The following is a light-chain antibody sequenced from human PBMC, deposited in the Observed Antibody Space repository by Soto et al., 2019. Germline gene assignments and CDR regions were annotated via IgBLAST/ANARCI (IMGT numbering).Light chain of an antibody. CDR3: SSYTGTNTLV. CDR1: SSDVGDYDF. Sequence: QSVLTQPASVSGSPGQSITISCTGTSSDVGDYDFVSWYQQHPGKAPKLIIYGVTNRPSGISNRFSGSKSGNTASLTISGLQAEDEADYYCSSYTGTNTLVFGGGTKLTVL. J-gene: IGLJ2*01. V-gene: IGLV2-14*03. CDR2: GVT.